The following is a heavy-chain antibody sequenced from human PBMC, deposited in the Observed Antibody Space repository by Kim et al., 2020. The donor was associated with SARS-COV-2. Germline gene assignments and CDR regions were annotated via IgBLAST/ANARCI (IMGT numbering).Heavy chain of an antibody. CDR3: AKGGYYYDSSGYYY. V-gene: IGHV3-30*02. D-gene: IGHD3-22*01. Sequence: ADAVKGRFTISRDNSKNTLYLQMNSLRAEDTDVYYCAKGGYYYDSSGYYYWGQGTLVTVSS. J-gene: IGHJ4*02.